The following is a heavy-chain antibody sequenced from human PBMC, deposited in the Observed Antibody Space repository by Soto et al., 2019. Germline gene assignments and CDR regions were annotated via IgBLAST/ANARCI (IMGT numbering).Heavy chain of an antibody. J-gene: IGHJ5*02. CDR3: ARQDLDYYDSSFNWFDP. CDR1: GGSFSGYY. D-gene: IGHD3-22*01. CDR2: IYYSGST. V-gene: IGHV4-34*01. Sequence: PSETLSLTCAVYGGSFSGYYWSWIRQPPGKGLEWIGSIYYSGSTYYNPSLKSRVTISVDTSKNQFSLKLSSVTAADTAVYYCARQDLDYYDSSFNWFDPWGQGTLVTVSS.